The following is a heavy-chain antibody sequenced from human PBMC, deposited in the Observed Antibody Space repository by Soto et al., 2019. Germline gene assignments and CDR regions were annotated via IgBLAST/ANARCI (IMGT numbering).Heavy chain of an antibody. J-gene: IGHJ4*02. CDR2: ISGSGGST. D-gene: IGHD5-12*01. Sequence: GGSLRLSCAASGFTFSSYAMSWVRQAPGKGLEWVSRISGSGGSTYSADSVKGRFNISKDNSKNTLNLQMNSLRAEDTAVYYCAKTGIVARVYYFDYWGQGTLVTVSS. CDR3: AKTGIVARVYYFDY. CDR1: GFTFSSYA. V-gene: IGHV3-23*01.